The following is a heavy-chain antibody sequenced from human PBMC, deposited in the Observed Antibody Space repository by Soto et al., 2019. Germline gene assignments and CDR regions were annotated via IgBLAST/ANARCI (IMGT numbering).Heavy chain of an antibody. V-gene: IGHV3-30*18. Sequence: VGSLRLSCAASGFPFSSYGMHWVRQAPGKGLEWVAVISYDGSNKYYADSVKGRFTISRDNSKNTLYLQMNSLRAEDTAVYYCAKGGITGTTYPWDWFYPWGQGTLVTVSS. CDR3: AKGGITGTTYPWDWFYP. J-gene: IGHJ5*02. CDR1: GFPFSSYG. CDR2: ISYDGSNK. D-gene: IGHD1-7*01.